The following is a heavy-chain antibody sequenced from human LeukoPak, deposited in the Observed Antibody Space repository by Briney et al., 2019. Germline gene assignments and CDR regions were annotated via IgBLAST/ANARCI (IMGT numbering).Heavy chain of an antibody. V-gene: IGHV3-23*01. J-gene: IGHJ6*02. Sequence: GGSLRLSCAVSGFTLSDYAMSWVRQAPGKGLEWVSAISGSGGSTYYADSVKGRFTISRDNSKNTLYLQMNSLRAEDTAVYYCAKASRVDLNYYYYGMDVWGQGTTVTVSS. CDR2: ISGSGGST. CDR1: GFTLSDYA. CDR3: AKASRVDLNYYYYGMDV.